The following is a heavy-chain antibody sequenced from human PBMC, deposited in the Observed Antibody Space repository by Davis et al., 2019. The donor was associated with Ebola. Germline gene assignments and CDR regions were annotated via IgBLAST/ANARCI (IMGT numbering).Heavy chain of an antibody. CDR3: ARDHKHPGIAAAGTGDY. J-gene: IGHJ4*02. V-gene: IGHV3-30-3*01. D-gene: IGHD6-13*01. CDR2: ISYDGSNK. Sequence: PGGSLRLSCAASGFTFSSYAMHWVRQAPGKGLEWVAVISYDGSNKYYADSVKGRFTISRDNSKNTLYLQMNSLRAEDTAVYYCARDHKHPGIAAAGTGDYWGQGTLVTVSS. CDR1: GFTFSSYA.